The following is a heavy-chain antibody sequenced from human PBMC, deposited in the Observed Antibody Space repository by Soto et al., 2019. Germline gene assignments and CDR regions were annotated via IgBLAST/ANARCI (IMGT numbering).Heavy chain of an antibody. J-gene: IGHJ4*02. Sequence: GGSLRLSCAASGFTFSSYDMHWVRQATGKGLEWVSAIGTAGDTYYPDSVKGRFTISRENSKNTLYLQMNSLRAEDTAVYYCAKYPWDCSGGSCYSYFDYWGQGTLVTVSS. CDR3: AKYPWDCSGGSCYSYFDY. V-gene: IGHV3-13*01. D-gene: IGHD2-15*01. CDR1: GFTFSSYD. CDR2: IGTAGDT.